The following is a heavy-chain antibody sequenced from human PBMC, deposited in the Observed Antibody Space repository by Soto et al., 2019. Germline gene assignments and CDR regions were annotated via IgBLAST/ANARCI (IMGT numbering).Heavy chain of an antibody. J-gene: IGHJ4*02. V-gene: IGHV3-30*04. Sequence: GGSLRLSCAASGFMFSAYAMLWVRQAPGKGLEWVAAISYDGTNKYYADSIKGRFTISRDNSANTLFLQVNSLRREDTAMYYCARDPAPYNSGWYGIDFWGQGTLVTVSS. CDR3: ARDPAPYNSGWYGIDF. D-gene: IGHD6-19*01. CDR2: ISYDGTNK. CDR1: GFMFSAYA.